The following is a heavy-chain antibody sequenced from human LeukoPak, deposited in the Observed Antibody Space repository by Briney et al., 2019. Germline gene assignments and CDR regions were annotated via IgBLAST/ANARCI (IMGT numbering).Heavy chain of an antibody. J-gene: IGHJ4*02. CDR1: GYNFDTYW. D-gene: IGHD4-17*01. Sequence: GESLTISCQGSGYNFDTYWIGWVRQMPGKGLEYMGIFYPGDSDTRYGPSFRGQVTISFDKSIRIAYLHWTSLKASDTAMYYCARAPTSVSNPYFFDSWGQGTLVTVSS. CDR2: FYPGDSDT. CDR3: ARAPTSVSNPYFFDS. V-gene: IGHV5-51*01.